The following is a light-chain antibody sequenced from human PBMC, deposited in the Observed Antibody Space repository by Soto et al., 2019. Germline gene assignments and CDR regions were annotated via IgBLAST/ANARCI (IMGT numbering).Light chain of an antibody. CDR2: LNSDGSH. Sequence: QLVLTQSPSASASLGASVKLTCTLSSGHSSYAIAWHQQQPEKGPRYLMKLNSDGSHSRGDGIPDRFSGSSSGAERYLTISSLQSEDEADYSCQTWGTGIHVFGTGTKLPVL. CDR1: SGHSSYA. V-gene: IGLV4-69*01. J-gene: IGLJ1*01. CDR3: QTWGTGIHV.